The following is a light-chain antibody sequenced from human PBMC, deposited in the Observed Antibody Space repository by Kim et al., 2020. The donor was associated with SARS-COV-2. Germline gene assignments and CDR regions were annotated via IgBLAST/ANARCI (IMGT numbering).Light chain of an antibody. CDR1: QSISTY. V-gene: IGKV1-39*01. CDR2: AAS. J-gene: IGKJ4*01. Sequence: DIQMTQSPSSLAASVGDRVTIACRASQSISTYLNWYQQKPGKAPKLLIYAASSLQSGVPSRFSGSGSGTDFTLTISSLQPEDFATYYCKQSHTTPVLTFGGGTKLEI. CDR3: KQSHTTPVLT.